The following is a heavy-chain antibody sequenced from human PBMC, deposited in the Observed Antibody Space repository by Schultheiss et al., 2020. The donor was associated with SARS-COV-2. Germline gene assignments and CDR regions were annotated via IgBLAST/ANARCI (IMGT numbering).Heavy chain of an antibody. D-gene: IGHD2-2*01. J-gene: IGHJ4*02. CDR3: ARDWGLYCSSTSCYYSDY. CDR2: ISAYNGNT. V-gene: IGHV1-18*04. Sequence: ASVKVSCKASGYTFTSYGISWVRQAPGQGLEWMGWISAYNGNTNYAQKLQGRVTMTTDTSTSTAYMELRSLRSEDTAVYYCARDWGLYCSSTSCYYSDYWGQGTLVTVSS. CDR1: GYTFTSYG.